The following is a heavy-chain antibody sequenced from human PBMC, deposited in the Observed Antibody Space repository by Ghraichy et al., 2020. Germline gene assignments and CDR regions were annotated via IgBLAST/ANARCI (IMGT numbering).Heavy chain of an antibody. V-gene: IGHV4-39*01. D-gene: IGHD3-22*01. CDR2: IYYSGST. J-gene: IGHJ4*02. CDR3: ARQSYYDSNLPDY. CDR1: GGSISSSSYY. Sequence: SETLSLTCTVSGGSISSSSYYWGWIRQPPGKGLEWIGSIYYSGSTYYNPSLKSRVTISVDTSKNQFSLKLSSVTAADTAVYYCARQSYYDSNLPDYWGQGTLVTVSS.